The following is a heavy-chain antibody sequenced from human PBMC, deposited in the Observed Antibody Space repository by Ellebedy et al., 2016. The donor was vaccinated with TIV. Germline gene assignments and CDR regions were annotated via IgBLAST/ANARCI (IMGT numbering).Heavy chain of an antibody. D-gene: IGHD5-18*01. V-gene: IGHV3-74*01. J-gene: IGHJ4*02. CDR2: ISPDGRGT. CDR1: EFTFSSYW. CDR3: ATGPYSYGWGY. Sequence: PGGSLRPSCAASEFTFSSYWIHWVRQTPGKGLVWVSRISPDGRGTSYADSVKGRFTISRDNAKNTMYLQMNSLRAEDTAVYYCATGPYSYGWGYWGQGTLVTVSS.